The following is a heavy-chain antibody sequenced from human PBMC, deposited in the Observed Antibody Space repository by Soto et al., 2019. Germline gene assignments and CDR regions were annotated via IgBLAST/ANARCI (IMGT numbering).Heavy chain of an antibody. CDR1: GGSISSGDYY. CDR2: IYYSGST. J-gene: IGHJ4*02. D-gene: IGHD2-15*01. V-gene: IGHV4-30-4*01. Sequence: QVQLQESGPGLVKPSQTLSLTCTVSGGSISSGDYYWSWIRQPPGKGLEWIEYIYYSGSTYYNPSLKCRVTIYVDTSKNQFSLKLSSVTAADTAVYYCARVGEGYCSGGSCYRDLYYFDYWGQGTLVTVSS. CDR3: ARVGEGYCSGGSCYRDLYYFDY.